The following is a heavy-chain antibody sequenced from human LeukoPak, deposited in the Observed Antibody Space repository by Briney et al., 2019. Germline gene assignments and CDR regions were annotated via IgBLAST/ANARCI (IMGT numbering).Heavy chain of an antibody. J-gene: IGHJ4*02. CDR3: ANYEGISGGFDY. CDR2: ISYDGSNK. D-gene: IGHD3-16*01. V-gene: IGHV3-30-3*01. CDR1: GFTFSSYA. Sequence: PGRSLRLSCAASGFTFSSYAMHWVRQAPGKGLEWVAVISYDGSNKYYADSVKGRFTISRDNSKNTLYLQMNSLRVEDTAVYYCANYEGISGGFDYWGQGTLVTVSS.